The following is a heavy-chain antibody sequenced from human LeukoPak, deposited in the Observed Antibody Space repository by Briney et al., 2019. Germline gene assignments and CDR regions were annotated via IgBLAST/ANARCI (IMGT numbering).Heavy chain of an antibody. CDR3: ARELVVAARYGMDV. J-gene: IGHJ6*02. CDR2: INHSGST. V-gene: IGHV4-34*01. D-gene: IGHD2-15*01. CDR1: GGSFSGYY. Sequence: PSETLSLTCAVYGGSFSGYYWSWIRQPPGKGLEWIGEINHSGSTNYNPSLKSRVTISVDTSKNQFSLKLSSVTAADTAVYYCARELVVAARYGMDVWGQGTTVTVSS.